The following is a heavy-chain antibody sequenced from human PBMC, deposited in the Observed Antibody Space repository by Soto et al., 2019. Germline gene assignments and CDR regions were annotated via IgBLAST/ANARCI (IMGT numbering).Heavy chain of an antibody. J-gene: IGHJ4*02. CDR3: ARARVEGSKAGTKVLVFDY. CDR1: GGTFSSYA. V-gene: IGHV1-69*01. D-gene: IGHD1-1*01. CDR2: IIPIFGTA. Sequence: VQLVQSGAEVKKPGSSVKVSCKASGGTFSSYAISWVRQAPGQGLEWMGGIIPIFGTANYAQNFQGRVTITADESTSTAYMELSSLRSEDTAVYYCARARVEGSKAGTKVLVFDYWGQGTLVTVSS.